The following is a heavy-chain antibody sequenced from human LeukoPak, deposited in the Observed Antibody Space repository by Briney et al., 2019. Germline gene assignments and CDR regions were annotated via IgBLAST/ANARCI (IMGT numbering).Heavy chain of an antibody. J-gene: IGHJ6*04. CDR1: GYTFTGYY. D-gene: IGHD1-26*01. V-gene: IGHV1-2*02. CDR3: ARDLVGATTRFDY. Sequence: ASVKVSCKASGYTFTGYYMHWVRQAPGQGLEWMGWINPNSGGTNYAQRFQGRVTMTRDTSISTAYMELSRLRSDDTAVYYCARDLVGATTRFDYWGKGTTVTVSS. CDR2: INPNSGGT.